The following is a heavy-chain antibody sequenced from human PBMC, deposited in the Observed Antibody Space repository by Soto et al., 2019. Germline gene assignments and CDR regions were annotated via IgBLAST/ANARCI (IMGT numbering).Heavy chain of an antibody. J-gene: IGHJ6*02. CDR2: ISYDGSNK. Sequence: TGGSLRLSCAASGFTFSSYGMHWVRQAPGKGLEWVAVISYDGSNKYYADSVKGRFTISRDNSKNTLYLQMNSLRAEDTAVYYCAKDRGKALYYYYGMDVWGQGTTVTVSS. CDR1: GFTFSSYG. CDR3: AKDRGKALYYYYGMDV. V-gene: IGHV3-30*18.